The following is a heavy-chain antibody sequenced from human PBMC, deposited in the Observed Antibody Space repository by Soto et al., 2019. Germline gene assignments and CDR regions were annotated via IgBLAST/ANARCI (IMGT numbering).Heavy chain of an antibody. Sequence: PGGSLRLSCAASGFTFSSYGMHWVRQAPGKGLEWVAVISYDGSNKYYADSVKGRFTISRDNSKNTLYLQMNSLRAEDTAVYYFAKERQELVRDWFDPWSQGTLVTVSS. CDR1: GFTFSSYG. CDR3: AKERQELVRDWFDP. V-gene: IGHV3-30*18. CDR2: ISYDGSNK. J-gene: IGHJ5*01. D-gene: IGHD6-13*01.